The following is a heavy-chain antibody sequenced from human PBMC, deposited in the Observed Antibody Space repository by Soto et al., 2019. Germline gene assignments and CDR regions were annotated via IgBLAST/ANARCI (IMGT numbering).Heavy chain of an antibody. CDR3: ARAGRREYYYYMDV. D-gene: IGHD1-26*01. CDR1: GFTFSSYD. CDR2: IGTAGDT. Sequence: HPGGSLRLSCAASGFTFSSYDMHWVRQATGKGLEWVSAIGTAGDTYYPGSVKGRFTISRENAKNSLYLQMNSLRAGDTAVYYCARAGRREYYYYMDVWGKGTTVTVSS. V-gene: IGHV3-13*01. J-gene: IGHJ6*03.